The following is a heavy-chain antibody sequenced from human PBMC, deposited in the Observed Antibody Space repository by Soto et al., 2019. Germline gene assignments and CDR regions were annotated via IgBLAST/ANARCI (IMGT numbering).Heavy chain of an antibody. D-gene: IGHD3-3*01. J-gene: IGHJ6*02. CDR3: ARSERPRFLEAKYYYYYYGMDV. CDR2: IIPIFGTA. CDR1: GGTFGSYA. Sequence: EASVKVSCKASGGTFGSYASSWVRQAPGQGLEWMGGIIPIFGTANYAQKFQGRVTITADESTSTAYMELSSLGSEDTAVYYCARSERPRFLEAKYYYYYYGMDVWRQGTTVTVSS. V-gene: IGHV1-69*13.